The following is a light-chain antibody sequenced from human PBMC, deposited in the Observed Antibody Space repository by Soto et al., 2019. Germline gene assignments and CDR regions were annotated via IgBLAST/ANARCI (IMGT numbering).Light chain of an antibody. CDR3: ATWDSSLSVAL. CDR2: EVS. Sequence: QSALTQPASVSGSPGQSITISCTGTSSDVGGYNYVSWYQQHPGKAPKLMIYEVSNRPSGVSNRFSGSKSGNTASLTITGLQTGDEAEYYCATWDSSLSVALFGGGTQLTVL. CDR1: SSDVGGYNY. V-gene: IGLV2-14*01. J-gene: IGLJ7*01.